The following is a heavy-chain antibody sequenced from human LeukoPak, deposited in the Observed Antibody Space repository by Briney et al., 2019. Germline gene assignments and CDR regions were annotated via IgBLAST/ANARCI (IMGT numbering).Heavy chain of an antibody. D-gene: IGHD2-2*01. CDR3: TRDRAGIVVVPAAPDY. V-gene: IGHV3-49*04. CDR1: GFTFGDYA. J-gene: IGHJ4*01. CDR2: IRSKAYGGTT. Sequence: GGSLRLSRTASGFTFGDYAMSWVRQAPGEGLAWVGFIRSKAYGGTTEYAASVKGRFTISRDDSKSIAYLQMNSLKTAVTAVYYCTRDRAGIVVVPAAPDYWGQGTLVTVSS.